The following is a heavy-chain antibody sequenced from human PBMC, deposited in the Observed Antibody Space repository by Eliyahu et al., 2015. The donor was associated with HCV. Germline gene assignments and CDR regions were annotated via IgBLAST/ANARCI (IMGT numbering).Heavy chain of an antibody. CDR3: ATDLGDGYNNLYFFDS. J-gene: IGHJ4*02. V-gene: IGHV1-69*01. D-gene: IGHD5-24*01. CDR2: IIPIFVTT. Sequence: QVQLVQSGAEVKKPGSSVKVSCKASGGTFSTYXISWVRQAPGQGLEWMGGIIPIFVTTNYAQKYQGRLTITADDSTSTAYMELSSLRSEDTAVYYCATDLGDGYNNLYFFDSWGQGTLVTVSS. CDR1: GGTFSTYX.